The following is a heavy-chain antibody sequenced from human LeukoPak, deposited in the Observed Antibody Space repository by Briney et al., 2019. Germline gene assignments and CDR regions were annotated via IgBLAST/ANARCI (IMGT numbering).Heavy chain of an antibody. Sequence: GASVKVSCKASGYTFTGYYMHWVRQAPGQGLEWMGWINPNSGGTNYAQKFQGRVTMTRDTSISTAYMELSRLRSDDTAVYYCARLDQVTTVVTPGLLDYWGQGTLVTVSS. V-gene: IGHV1-2*02. D-gene: IGHD4-23*01. CDR1: GYTFTGYY. J-gene: IGHJ4*02. CDR3: ARLDQVTTVVTPGLLDY. CDR2: INPNSGGT.